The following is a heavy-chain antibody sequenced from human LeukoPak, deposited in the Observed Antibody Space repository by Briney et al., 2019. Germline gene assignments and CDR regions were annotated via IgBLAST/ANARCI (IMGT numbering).Heavy chain of an antibody. D-gene: IGHD6-6*01. Sequence: ASVQVSCKASGYTFTSYGISWVRQAPGQGVEWMGWISAYNGNTNYAEKFRGRVTMTTDTSTSTAYMELRSLRSDDTAVYYCARANPILAARRGMDVWGKGTTVTVPS. CDR3: ARANPILAARRGMDV. CDR2: ISAYNGNT. V-gene: IGHV1-18*01. J-gene: IGHJ6*03. CDR1: GYTFTSYG.